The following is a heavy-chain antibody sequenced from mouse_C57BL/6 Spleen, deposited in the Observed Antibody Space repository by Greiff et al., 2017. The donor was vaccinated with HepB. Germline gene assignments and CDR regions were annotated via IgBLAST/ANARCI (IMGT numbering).Heavy chain of an antibody. D-gene: IGHD2-5*01. CDR1: GYAFSSYW. Sequence: QVQLQQSGAELVKPGASVKISCKASGYAFSSYWMNWVKQRPGKGLEWIGQIYPGDGDTNYNGKFKGKATLTADKSSSTAYMQLSSLTSEDSAVYFCARSGAYYSNYDYYAMDYWGQGTSVTVSS. CDR2: IYPGDGDT. J-gene: IGHJ4*01. V-gene: IGHV1-80*01. CDR3: ARSGAYYSNYDYYAMDY.